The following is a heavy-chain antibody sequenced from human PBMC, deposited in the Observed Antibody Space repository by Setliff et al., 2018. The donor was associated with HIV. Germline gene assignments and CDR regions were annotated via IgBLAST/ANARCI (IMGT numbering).Heavy chain of an antibody. V-gene: IGHV1-2*02. J-gene: IGHJ4*02. CDR1: GYTFSGYG. CDR2: ISTHSVYSVNK. D-gene: IGHD3-22*01. Sequence: GASVKVSCKASGYTFSGYGITWVRQAPGQGLEWMGWISTHSVYSVNKNYAQKFQDRVTVTRDTSISTVYMELSRLRSDDTAVYYCARPGDSYDSSGYYELDYWGQGTLVTVSS. CDR3: ARPGDSYDSSGYYELDY.